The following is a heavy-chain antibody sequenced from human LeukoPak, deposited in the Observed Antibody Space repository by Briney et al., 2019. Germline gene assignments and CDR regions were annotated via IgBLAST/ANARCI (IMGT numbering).Heavy chain of an antibody. D-gene: IGHD6-13*01. CDR2: IYTSGST. CDR1: GGSISSYY. Sequence: ASETLSLTCTVSGGSISSYYWSWIRQPAGKGLEWIGRIYTSGSTNYNPSLRSRVTMSVDTSKNQFSLKLSSVTAADTAVYYCARGGIAAAGPLNFDYWGQGTLVTVSS. V-gene: IGHV4-4*07. J-gene: IGHJ4*02. CDR3: ARGGIAAAGPLNFDY.